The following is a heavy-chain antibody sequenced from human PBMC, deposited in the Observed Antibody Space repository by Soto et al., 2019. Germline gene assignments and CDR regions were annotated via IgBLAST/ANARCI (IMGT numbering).Heavy chain of an antibody. V-gene: IGHV3-7*03. CDR3: AKFYCSGDCYIDY. CDR1: GFTFSSYW. D-gene: IGHD2-21*02. Sequence: VQLVESGGCLVQPGGSLRLSCAASGFTFSSYWMSWVRQAPGKGLEWVANIKQDGSEKYYVDSVTGRFTISRDNAKNSLFLQMNGLRVEDTAVYYCAKFYCSGDCYIDYWGQGTLLTVSS. J-gene: IGHJ4*02. CDR2: IKQDGSEK.